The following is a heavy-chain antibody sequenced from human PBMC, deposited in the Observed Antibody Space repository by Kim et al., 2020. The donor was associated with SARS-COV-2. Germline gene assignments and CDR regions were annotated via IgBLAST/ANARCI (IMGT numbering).Heavy chain of an antibody. CDR2: INSDGSST. Sequence: GGSLRLSCAASGFTFSSYWMHWVRQAPGKGLVWVSRINSDGSSTSYADSVKGRFTISRDNAKNTLYLQMNRLRAEDTAVYYCARGMVREPKYYYYGMDVWAQGTTVTVSS. J-gene: IGHJ6*01. D-gene: IGHD3-10*01. CDR3: ARGMVREPKYYYYGMDV. CDR1: GFTFSSYW. V-gene: IGHV3-74*01.